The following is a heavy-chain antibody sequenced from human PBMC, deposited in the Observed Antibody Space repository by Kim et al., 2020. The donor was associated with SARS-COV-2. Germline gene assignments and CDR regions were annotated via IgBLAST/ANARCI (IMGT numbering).Heavy chain of an antibody. CDR1: GFTFSSYD. CDR2: ISGSGGST. J-gene: IGHJ5*02. D-gene: IGHD2-2*01. V-gene: IGHV3-23*01. CDR3: AKSSMAGYQLPRAYNWFDP. Sequence: GGSLRLSCAASGFTFSSYDMSWVRQAPGKGLEWVSTISGSGGSTYYADSVKGRFTISRDNSKNTLYLQMNSLRAEDTAVYYCAKSSMAGYQLPRAYNWFDPWGQGTLVTVSS.